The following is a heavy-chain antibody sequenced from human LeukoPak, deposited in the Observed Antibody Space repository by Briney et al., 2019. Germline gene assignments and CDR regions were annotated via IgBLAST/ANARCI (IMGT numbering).Heavy chain of an antibody. V-gene: IGHV4-39*01. J-gene: IGHJ5*02. D-gene: IGHD2-15*01. CDR3: ARRRVAASRPTFDP. CDR1: GGSISSSSYY. Sequence: PSETLSLTCTVSGGSISSSSYYWGWIRQPPGKGLEWIGSIYYSGSTYHNPSLKSRVTISVDTSKNQFSLKLSSVTAADTAVYYCARRRVAASRPTFDPWGQGTLVTVSS. CDR2: IYYSGST.